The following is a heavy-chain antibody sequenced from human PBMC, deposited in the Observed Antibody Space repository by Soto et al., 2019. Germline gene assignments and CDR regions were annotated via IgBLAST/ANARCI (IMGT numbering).Heavy chain of an antibody. CDR2: IWYDGSNK. CDR1: GFTFSSYG. CDR3: ARDAIYSSGWGPDY. J-gene: IGHJ4*02. V-gene: IGHV3-33*01. D-gene: IGHD6-19*01. Sequence: QVQLVESGGGVVQPGRSLRHSCAASGFTFSSYGMHWVRQAPGKGLEWVAVIWYDGSNKYYADSVKGRFTISRDNSKNTLYLQMNSLRAEDTAVYYCARDAIYSSGWGPDYWGQGTLVTVSS.